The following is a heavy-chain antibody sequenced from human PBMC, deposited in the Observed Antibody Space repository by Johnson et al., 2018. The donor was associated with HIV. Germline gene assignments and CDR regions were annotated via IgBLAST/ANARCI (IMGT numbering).Heavy chain of an antibody. CDR3: ASQGGSPAFDI. D-gene: IGHD3-16*01. J-gene: IGHJ3*02. CDR2: ISYDGSSK. V-gene: IGHV3-30*03. Sequence: QVQLVESGGGVVQPGRSLRLSCATSGFTFSSFGMHWVRQAPGNGLEWVAVISYDGSSKYYADSVKGRFTISRDNAKNSLYLQMDSLRAEDTALYYCASQGGSPAFDIWGRGTMVTVSS. CDR1: GFTFSSFG.